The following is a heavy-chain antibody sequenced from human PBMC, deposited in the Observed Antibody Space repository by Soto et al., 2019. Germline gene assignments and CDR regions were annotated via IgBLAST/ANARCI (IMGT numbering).Heavy chain of an antibody. Sequence: GSLRLSCAASGFTVSDYYMSWIRQAPGKGLEWVSYISSSGSTIYYADSVKGRFTISRDNAKNSLYLQMNSLRAEDTAVYYCARGRYYDSSGYYYYYYGMDVWGQGTTVTVSS. V-gene: IGHV3-11*01. CDR3: ARGRYYDSSGYYYYYYGMDV. J-gene: IGHJ6*02. CDR2: ISSSGSTI. D-gene: IGHD3-22*01. CDR1: GFTVSDYY.